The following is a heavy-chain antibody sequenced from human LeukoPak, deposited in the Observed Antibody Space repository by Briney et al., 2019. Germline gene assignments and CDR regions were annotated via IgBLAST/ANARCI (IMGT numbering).Heavy chain of an antibody. Sequence: AGGSLRLSCAASGFTFSSYAMHWVRQAPGKGLEWVAVISYDGSNKYYADSVKGRFTISRDNSKNTLYLQMNSLRAEDTAVYYCARGGDGYNLDGAFDYWGQGTLVTVSS. V-gene: IGHV3-30-3*01. D-gene: IGHD5-24*01. J-gene: IGHJ4*02. CDR3: ARGGDGYNLDGAFDY. CDR1: GFTFSSYA. CDR2: ISYDGSNK.